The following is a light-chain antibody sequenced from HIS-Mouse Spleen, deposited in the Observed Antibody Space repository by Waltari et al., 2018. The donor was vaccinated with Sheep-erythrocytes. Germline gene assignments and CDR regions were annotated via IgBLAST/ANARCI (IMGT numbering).Light chain of an antibody. CDR1: KLGEKY. V-gene: IGLV3-1*01. CDR3: QAWDSSTVV. Sequence: SSELTQPPSVSVSPGPTASITCSGDKLGEKYACWYQQQPGQSPVLVSYQDTKRPSGIPERFSGSNSGNTATLTISGTQAMDEADYYCQAWDSSTVVFGGGTKLTVL. CDR2: QDT. J-gene: IGLJ2*01.